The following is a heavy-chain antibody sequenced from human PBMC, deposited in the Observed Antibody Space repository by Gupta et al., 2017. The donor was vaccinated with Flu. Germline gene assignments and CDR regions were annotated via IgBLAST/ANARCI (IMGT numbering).Heavy chain of an antibody. CDR3: ARDRTNGGGWFDP. CDR2: INPNSAVT. V-gene: IGHV1-2*06. Sequence: VRQAPGQGLEWMGRINPNSAVTKYSPKFQDRVTMTWDTSISTAYMEVNRLRADDTAVYYCARDRTNGGGWFDPWGQGTLVTVSS. J-gene: IGHJ5*02. D-gene: IGHD2-8*01.